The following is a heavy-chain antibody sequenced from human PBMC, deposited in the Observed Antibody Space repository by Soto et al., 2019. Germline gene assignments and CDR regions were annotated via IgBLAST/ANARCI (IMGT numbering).Heavy chain of an antibody. CDR2: IWYDGSNK. J-gene: IGHJ6*02. V-gene: IGHV3-33*01. CDR3: ASHQGGCGGGSCYYYGMDV. CDR1: GFTFSSYG. D-gene: IGHD2-15*01. Sequence: QVQLVESGGGVVQPGRSLRLSCAASGFTFSSYGMHWVRQAPGKGLEWVAVIWYDGSNKYYADSVKGRFTISRDNSKNTLYLQMNSLRAEDTAVYYCASHQGGCGGGSCYYYGMDVWGQGTTVTVSS.